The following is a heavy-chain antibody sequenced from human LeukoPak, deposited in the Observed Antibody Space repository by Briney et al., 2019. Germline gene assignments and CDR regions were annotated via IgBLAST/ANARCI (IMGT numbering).Heavy chain of an antibody. CDR1: GGSISSSSYY. J-gene: IGHJ4*02. CDR3: ARNAGGDSYGVFDY. D-gene: IGHD5-18*01. V-gene: IGHV4-39*01. Sequence: PSETLSLTCTVSGGSISSSSYYWGWIRQPPGKGLEWIGSIYYSGSTYYNPSLKSRVTISVDTSKNQFSLKLSSVTAADTAVYYCARNAGGDSYGVFDYWGQGTLVTVSS. CDR2: IYYSGST.